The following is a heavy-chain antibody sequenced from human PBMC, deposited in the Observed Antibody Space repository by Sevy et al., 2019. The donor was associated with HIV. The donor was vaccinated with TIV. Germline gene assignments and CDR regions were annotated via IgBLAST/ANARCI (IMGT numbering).Heavy chain of an antibody. Sequence: ASVKVSCKTSGGIFRSNAISWVRQAPGQGREWMGGIIAVFGTTNYAQKFQGRVTVTADESRGTAYMELSSLSSEDTAVYYCARDKYYYISGSFDYWGQGTPVTVSS. CDR2: IIAVFGTT. J-gene: IGHJ4*02. CDR1: GGIFRSNA. CDR3: ARDKYYYISGSFDY. D-gene: IGHD3-10*01. V-gene: IGHV1-69*13.